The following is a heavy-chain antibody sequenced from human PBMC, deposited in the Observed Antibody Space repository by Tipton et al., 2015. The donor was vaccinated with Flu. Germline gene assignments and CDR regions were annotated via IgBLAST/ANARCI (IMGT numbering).Heavy chain of an antibody. CDR2: ISAGGGTK. D-gene: IGHD6-19*01. CDR3: AKVIPELVAGLDY. Sequence: SLRLSCAASGFTFRTYGMHWVRQAPGKGLEWVSGISAGGGTKYFADSVKGRFTISRDNSKNTLSLQMNSLRAEDTAVYYCAKVIPELVAGLDYWGQGTLVTVSS. CDR1: GFTFRTYG. J-gene: IGHJ4*02. V-gene: IGHV3-23*01.